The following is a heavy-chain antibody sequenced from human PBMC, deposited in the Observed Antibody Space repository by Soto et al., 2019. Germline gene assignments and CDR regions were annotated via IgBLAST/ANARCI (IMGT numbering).Heavy chain of an antibody. V-gene: IGHV6-1*01. CDR1: GDSVSSNSAA. Sequence: SQTLSLTCAISGDSVSSNSAAWNWIRQSPSRGLEWLGGTYYRSKWYNDYAVSVKSRITINPDTSKNQFSLQLNSVTPEDTAVYFCARTLSSSAENWFDPWGQGTLVTVSS. D-gene: IGHD6-6*01. J-gene: IGHJ5*02. CDR2: TYYRSKWYN. CDR3: ARTLSSSAENWFDP.